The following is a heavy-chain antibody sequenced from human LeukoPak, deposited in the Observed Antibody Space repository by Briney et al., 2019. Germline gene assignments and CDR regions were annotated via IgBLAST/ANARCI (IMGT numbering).Heavy chain of an antibody. Sequence: SGGSLRLSCAASGFTFSSYAMHWVRQAPGKGLEWVAVISYDGSNKYYADSVKGRFTISRDNSKNTLYLQMNSLRAEDTAVYYCAKAIWFGELSPFDYWGQGTLVTVSS. D-gene: IGHD3-10*01. CDR2: ISYDGSNK. V-gene: IGHV3-30-3*01. CDR1: GFTFSSYA. CDR3: AKAIWFGELSPFDY. J-gene: IGHJ4*02.